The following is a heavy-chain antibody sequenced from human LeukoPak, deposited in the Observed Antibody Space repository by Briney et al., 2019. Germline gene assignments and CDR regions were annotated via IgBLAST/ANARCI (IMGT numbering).Heavy chain of an antibody. D-gene: IGHD3-3*01. J-gene: IGHJ6*02. Sequence: ASVKVSCKASGYTFTSYDINWVRQATGQGLEWMGWMNPNSGNTGYAQKFQGRVTMTRNTSISTAYMELSSLRSEDTAVYYCARGAITYYDFWSGYYRGYYYYGMDVWGQGTTVTVSS. V-gene: IGHV1-8*01. CDR1: GYTFTSYD. CDR3: ARGAITYYDFWSGYYRGYYYYGMDV. CDR2: MNPNSGNT.